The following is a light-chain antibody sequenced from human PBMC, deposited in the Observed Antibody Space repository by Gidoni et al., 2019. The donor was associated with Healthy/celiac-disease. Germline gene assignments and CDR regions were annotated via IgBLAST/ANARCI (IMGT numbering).Light chain of an antibody. CDR2: DAS. J-gene: IGKJ4*01. V-gene: IGKV1-5*01. CDR1: QSISSW. Sequence: DIQMTQSHSTLYASVGDRVTITCRASQSISSWLAWYQQKPGKAPKLLIYDASSLESGVPSRFSGSGSGTEFTLTISSLQPDDFATYYCQQYNSYSALTFGGGTKVEIK. CDR3: QQYNSYSALT.